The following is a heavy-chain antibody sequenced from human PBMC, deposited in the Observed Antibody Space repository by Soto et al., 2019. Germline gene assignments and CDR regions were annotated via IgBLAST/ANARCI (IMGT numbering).Heavy chain of an antibody. CDR3: ARGGNYFDY. V-gene: IGHV4-30-2*01. J-gene: IGHJ4*02. CDR1: GGSLSSDFYS. Sequence: SETLSLTCAVSGGSLSSDFYSWSWIRQPPGKGLEWIGYIYHSGSTYYNPSLKSRVTISVDRSKNHFSLKLSSVTAADTAVYYCARGGNYFDYWGQGTLVTVSS. CDR2: IYHSGST.